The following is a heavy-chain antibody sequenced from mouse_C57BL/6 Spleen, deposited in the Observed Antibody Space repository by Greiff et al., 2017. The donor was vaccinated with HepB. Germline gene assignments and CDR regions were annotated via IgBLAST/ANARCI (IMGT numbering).Heavy chain of an antibody. Sequence: QVQLQQPGADLVKAGASVKMSCKASGYTFTSYWMHWVKQRLGQGLEWFAETNPTNGRTYYNEKFKSKATLTVDKSSSTAYMLLSGTTFEDSAVYYCARIKKIVATYFDYWGQGTTLTVSS. V-gene: IGHV1S81*02. CDR2: TNPTNGRT. CDR3: ARIKKIVATYFDY. CDR1: GYTFTSYW. J-gene: IGHJ2*01. D-gene: IGHD1-1*01.